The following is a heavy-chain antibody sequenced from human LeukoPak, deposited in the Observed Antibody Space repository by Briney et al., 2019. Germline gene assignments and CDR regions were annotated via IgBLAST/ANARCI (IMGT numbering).Heavy chain of an antibody. CDR1: GGSISSYY. CDR2: IYYSGST. J-gene: IGHJ3*02. CDR3: ARVEQQLGAFDI. V-gene: IGHV4-59*01. Sequence: SETLSLTCTVSGGSISSYYWSWIRQPPGKGLEWIGYIYYSGSTNYNPSLKSRVTISVDTSKNQFSLKLGSVTAADTAVYYCARVEQQLGAFDIWGQGTMVTVSS. D-gene: IGHD6-13*01.